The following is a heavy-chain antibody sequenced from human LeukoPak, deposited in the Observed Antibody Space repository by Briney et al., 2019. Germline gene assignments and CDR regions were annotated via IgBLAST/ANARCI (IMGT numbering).Heavy chain of an antibody. CDR2: IYYSGST. CDR1: GGSISSYY. Sequence: PSETLSLTCTVSGGSISSYYWSWIRQPPGKGLEWIGYIYYSGSTNYNPSLKSRVTISVDTSKNQFSLKLSSVTAADTAVYYCARDRYGAYGMDVWRQGTTVTVSS. CDR3: ARDRYGAYGMDV. V-gene: IGHV4-59*01. D-gene: IGHD4-17*01. J-gene: IGHJ6*02.